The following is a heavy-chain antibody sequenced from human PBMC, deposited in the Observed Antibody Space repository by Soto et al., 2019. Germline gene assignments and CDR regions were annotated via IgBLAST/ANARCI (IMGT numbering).Heavy chain of an antibody. D-gene: IGHD6-19*01. CDR2: IFPNVGTA. CDR3: ARARYSSRWATFDN. J-gene: IGHJ4*02. Sequence: QVHLEQSGAEMKKPGTSVKISCKASGGSFSTNEIDWVRQAPGQGLEWMGRIFPNVGTADYAQKFRGRLTIMADESTSTVFMELSRLSPADTAVYFCARARYSSRWATFDNWGQGTQVAVSS. V-gene: IGHV1-69*01. CDR1: GGSFSTNE.